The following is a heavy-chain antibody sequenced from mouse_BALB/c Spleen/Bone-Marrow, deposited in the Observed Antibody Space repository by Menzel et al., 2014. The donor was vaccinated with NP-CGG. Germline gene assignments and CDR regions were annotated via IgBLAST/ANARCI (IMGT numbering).Heavy chain of an antibody. CDR3: ARDFTTAPYWYFDV. J-gene: IGHJ1*03. D-gene: IGHD1-2*01. V-gene: IGHV7-3*02. CDR2: IRNKANGYTT. Sequence: EVQLQESGGGLVQPGGSLRLSCATSGFTFTDYYMSWVRQPPGKALEWLGFIRNKANGYTTEYSASVKGRFTISRDNSQSILYLQMNTLRAEDSATYYCARDFTTAPYWYFDVWGTGTTVTVSS. CDR1: GFTFTDYY.